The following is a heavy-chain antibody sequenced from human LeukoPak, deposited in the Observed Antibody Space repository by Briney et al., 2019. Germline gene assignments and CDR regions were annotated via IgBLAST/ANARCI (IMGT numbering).Heavy chain of an antibody. D-gene: IGHD3-22*01. J-gene: IGHJ4*02. CDR3: ARDARYYYDSSGHYYFDY. CDR1: GYTFTSYY. Sequence: GASVKVSCKASGYTFTSYYMHWVRQAPGQGLEWMGIINPSGGSTSYAQKFQGRVTMTRDMSTSTVYMELSSLRSEDTAVYYCARDARYYYDSSGHYYFDYWGQGTLVTVSS. V-gene: IGHV1-46*01. CDR2: INPSGGST.